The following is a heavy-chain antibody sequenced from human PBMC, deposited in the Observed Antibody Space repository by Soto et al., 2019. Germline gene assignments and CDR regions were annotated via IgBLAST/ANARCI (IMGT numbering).Heavy chain of an antibody. D-gene: IGHD3-22*01. CDR2: INHRGTT. CDR1: GGSFRGYC. J-gene: IGHJ4*02. Sequence: SETLSLTCAVYGGSFRGYCWSWIRQPPGKGLEWIGEINHRGTTNYNPSLKSRVTISVDTSKNQFSLSLNSVTAADTAVYYCARLRNSDRYWGQGTQVTVSS. CDR3: ARLRNSDRY. V-gene: IGHV4-34*01.